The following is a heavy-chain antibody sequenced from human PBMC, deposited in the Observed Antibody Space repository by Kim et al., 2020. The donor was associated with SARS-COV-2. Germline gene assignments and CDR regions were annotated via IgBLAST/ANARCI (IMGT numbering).Heavy chain of an antibody. Sequence: GGSLRLSCAASGFTFSSYWMSWVRQAPGKGLEWVANIKQAGGEKDYVDSVKGRFTICRNNAKNSLYQQMNSRRAEATAVYYCARSGRVLVVIDYWGQGTLVTVSS. CDR3: ARSGRVLVVIDY. CDR1: GFTFSSYW. CDR2: IKQAGGEK. J-gene: IGHJ4*02. V-gene: IGHV3-7*01. D-gene: IGHD3-22*01.